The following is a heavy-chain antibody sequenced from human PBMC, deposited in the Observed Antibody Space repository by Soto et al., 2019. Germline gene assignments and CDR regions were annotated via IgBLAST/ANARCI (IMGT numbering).Heavy chain of an antibody. D-gene: IGHD1-26*01. CDR2: IYSGGST. CDR3: ERARSGNYFYSGLDV. V-gene: IGHV3-53*01. Sequence: GGSLRLSCAASGFTVSSNYMSWVRQAPGKGLEWVSVIYSGGSTNYADSVKGRFTISRDISKNTVYFQMNSLRAEDAAVYYCERARSGNYFYSGLDVWGQGTKVTISS. CDR1: GFTVSSNY. J-gene: IGHJ6*02.